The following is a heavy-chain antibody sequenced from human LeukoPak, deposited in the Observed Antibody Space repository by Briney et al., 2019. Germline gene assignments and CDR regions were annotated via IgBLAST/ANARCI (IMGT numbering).Heavy chain of an antibody. CDR3: ARSYGRFRGGDCSFDL. J-gene: IGHJ2*01. D-gene: IGHD2-21*02. Sequence: SETLSLTCTVSGGSISSYYWSWIRQPPGKGLEWIGYIYYSGSTNYNPSLKSRVTISVDTSKNQFSLKLSSVTAADTAVYYCARSYGRFRGGDCSFDLWGRGTLVTVSS. CDR2: IYYSGST. CDR1: GGSISSYY. V-gene: IGHV4-59*08.